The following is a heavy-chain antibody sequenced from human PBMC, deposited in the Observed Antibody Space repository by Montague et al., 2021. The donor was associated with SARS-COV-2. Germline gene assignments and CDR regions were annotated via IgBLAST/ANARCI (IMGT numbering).Heavy chain of an antibody. Sequence: SETLSLTCAVSGGSITGFSWGWVRQPAGKGLEWIGRVTTSGTTNYSPSLRSRVTMSVDTSKNQFSLNLNYVTAADTAIYYCARTPTRPLSLDSWGQGTLVTVSS. CDR2: VTTSGTT. CDR1: GGSITGFS. CDR3: ARTPTRPLSLDS. V-gene: IGHV4-4*07. J-gene: IGHJ4*02. D-gene: IGHD6-6*01.